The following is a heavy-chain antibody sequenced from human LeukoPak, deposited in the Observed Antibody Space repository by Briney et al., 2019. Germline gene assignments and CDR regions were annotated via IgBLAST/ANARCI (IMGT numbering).Heavy chain of an antibody. V-gene: IGHV4-34*01. D-gene: IGHD2-21*01. CDR1: GGSFSGYY. Sequence: SETLSLTCAVYGGSFSGYYWSWIRQPPGKGLEWIGEINHSGSTNYNPSLKSRVTISVDTSKNQFPLKLSSVTAADTAVYYCARGDSLDVWGQGTTVTVSS. CDR3: ARGDSLDV. J-gene: IGHJ6*02. CDR2: INHSGST.